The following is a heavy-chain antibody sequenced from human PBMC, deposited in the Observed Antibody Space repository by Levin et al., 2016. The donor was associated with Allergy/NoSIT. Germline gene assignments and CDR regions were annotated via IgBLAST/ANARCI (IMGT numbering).Heavy chain of an antibody. CDR3: ARFFDGGRSYGMDV. Sequence: GESLKISCKASGFVFSNYNMHWVRQAPGKGLEWVAVIWNDGTNDLYVDSVKGRFTISRDNARSDLYLQMNTLRAEDTAVYYCARFFDGGRSYGMDVWGPGTTVIVSS. CDR2: IWNDGTND. J-gene: IGHJ6*02. V-gene: IGHV3-33*01. CDR1: GFVFSNYN. D-gene: IGHD4-23*01.